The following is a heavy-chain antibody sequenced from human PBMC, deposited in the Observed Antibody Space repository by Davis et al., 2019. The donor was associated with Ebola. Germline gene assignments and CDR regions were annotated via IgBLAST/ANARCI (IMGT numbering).Heavy chain of an antibody. CDR2: VVVGSGNT. D-gene: IGHD2-2*01. V-gene: IGHV1-58*01. Sequence: SVKVSCKASAFTFTRSAVQWVRQARGQRLEWIGWVVVGSGNTNYTHQFQDRVTISRNMSTSTAYMELSSLRSEDTAVYFCAAASLYYYYYMDVWGKGTTVTVTS. J-gene: IGHJ6*03. CDR1: AFTFTRSA. CDR3: AAASLYYYYYMDV.